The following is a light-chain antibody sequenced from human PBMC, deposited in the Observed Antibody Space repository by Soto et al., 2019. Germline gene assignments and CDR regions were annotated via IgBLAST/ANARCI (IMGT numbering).Light chain of an antibody. CDR1: QTVSSNY. J-gene: IGKJ1*01. Sequence: EIVLTQSPGTLSLSPGERATLSCRASQTVSSNYLAWYQQKPGQAPRLLIYDISSRATGIPDRFSGSGSVTDFTLTISRLEPEDFAVYYCQQYGKSPWTFGQGTKVEIK. V-gene: IGKV3-20*01. CDR3: QQYGKSPWT. CDR2: DIS.